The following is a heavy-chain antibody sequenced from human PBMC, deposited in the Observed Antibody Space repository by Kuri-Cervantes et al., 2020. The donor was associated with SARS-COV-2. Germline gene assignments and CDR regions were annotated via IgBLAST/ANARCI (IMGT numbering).Heavy chain of an antibody. J-gene: IGHJ4*02. CDR1: GFTFSSYW. V-gene: IGHV3-30*18. CDR3: AKDRAGVHDF. D-gene: IGHD2-21*01. Sequence: GESLKISCAASGFTFSSYWMSWVRQAPGKGLEWVTFISYDGKNKKCMASGKGRFTISRDNSQNTLHLQMKSLRDEDTAIYYCAKDRAGVHDFWGQGTLVTVSS. CDR2: ISYDGKNK.